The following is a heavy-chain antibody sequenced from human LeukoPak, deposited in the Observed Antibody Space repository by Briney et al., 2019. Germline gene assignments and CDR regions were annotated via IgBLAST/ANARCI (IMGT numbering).Heavy chain of an antibody. CDR1: GGTFSRYA. Sequence: GASVKVSCKASGGTFSRYAISWVRQAPGQGLEWMGGIIPIFGTANYAQKFQGRVTITADESTSTAYVELSSLRSEDTAVYYCARGYYYDSSGFPSPYYFDYWGQGTLVTVSS. J-gene: IGHJ4*02. V-gene: IGHV1-69*01. CDR2: IIPIFGTA. D-gene: IGHD3-22*01. CDR3: ARGYYYDSSGFPSPYYFDY.